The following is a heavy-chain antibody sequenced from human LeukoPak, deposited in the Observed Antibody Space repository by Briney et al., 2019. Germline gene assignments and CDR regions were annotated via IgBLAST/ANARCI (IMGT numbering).Heavy chain of an antibody. V-gene: IGHV4-38-2*02. CDR2: IYRGGST. D-gene: IGHD3-22*01. J-gene: IGHJ4*02. CDR1: GYSISIAYY. Sequence: PSETLSLTCTVSGYSISIAYYWGWIRQPPGKGLEWIGCIYRGGSTYYNPSLKSRVTISVDTSKNQFSLKLSSVTAADTAVYYCARGNTHYYDSSGYREGVYDYWGQGTLVTVSS. CDR3: ARGNTHYYDSSGYREGVYDY.